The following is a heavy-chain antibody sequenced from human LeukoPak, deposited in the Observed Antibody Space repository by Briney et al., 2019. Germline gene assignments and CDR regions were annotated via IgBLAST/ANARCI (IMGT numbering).Heavy chain of an antibody. CDR2: ISYDGSNK. J-gene: IGHJ4*02. CDR1: GFTFSNNL. CDR3: AREARGSGYYREFDY. Sequence: GRSLRLSCGASGFTFSNNLMDWVRQAPGKGLEWVADISYDGSNKNYADSAKGRFTISRDNSKNTLYLQMNSLRAEDTAVYYCAREARGSGYYREFDYWGQGTLVTVSS. V-gene: IGHV3-30*01. D-gene: IGHD3-22*01.